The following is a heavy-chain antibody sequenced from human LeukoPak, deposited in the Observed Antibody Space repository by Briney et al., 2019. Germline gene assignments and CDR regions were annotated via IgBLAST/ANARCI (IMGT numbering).Heavy chain of an antibody. V-gene: IGHV3-53*01. CDR3: ARDSYGDANFDT. Sequence: GESLRLSCAASGFTFTTYWMSWVRQAPGKGLEWVSFIYADGNTYYADSVKGRFTISRDISKNAVFLQMNSLRAEDTAVYYCARDSYGDANFDTWGQGTLVTVSS. D-gene: IGHD4-17*01. CDR1: GFTFTTYW. J-gene: IGHJ4*02. CDR2: IYADGNT.